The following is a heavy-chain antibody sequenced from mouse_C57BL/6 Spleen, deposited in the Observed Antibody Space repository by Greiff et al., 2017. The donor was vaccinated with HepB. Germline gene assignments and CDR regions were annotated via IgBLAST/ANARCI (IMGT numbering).Heavy chain of an antibody. V-gene: IGHV1-22*01. CDR2: INPNNGGT. J-gene: IGHJ3*01. Sequence: EVKLQESGPELVKPGASVKMSCKASGYTFTDYNMHWVKQSHGKSLEWIGYINPNNGGTSYNQKFKGKATLTVNKSSSTAYMELRSLTSEDSAVYYCALCYDGYYESFAYWGQGTLVTVSA. CDR1: GYTFTDYN. CDR3: ALCYDGYYESFAY. D-gene: IGHD2-3*01.